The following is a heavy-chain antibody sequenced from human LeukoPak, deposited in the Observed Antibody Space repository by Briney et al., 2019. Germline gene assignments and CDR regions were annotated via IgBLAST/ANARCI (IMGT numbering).Heavy chain of an antibody. CDR3: ARDDGGRHTSSLDY. Sequence: GGSLRLSCAASGFTFSTYEMHWVRQAPGKGLEWVSYMSSTGDIIYYADSVKGRFTISRDNAKNPLYLQMDSLRAEDTAVYYCARDDGGRHTSSLDYWGQGTLVAVSS. CDR1: GFTFSTYE. CDR2: MSSTGDII. V-gene: IGHV3-48*03. J-gene: IGHJ4*02. D-gene: IGHD6-6*01.